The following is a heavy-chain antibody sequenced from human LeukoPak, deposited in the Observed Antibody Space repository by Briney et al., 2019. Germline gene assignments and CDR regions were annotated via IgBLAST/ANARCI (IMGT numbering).Heavy chain of an antibody. D-gene: IGHD3-22*01. CDR1: GGSISSYY. V-gene: IGHV4-4*07. Sequence: SETLPLTCTVSGGSISSYYWNWIRQPAGKGLEWIGRISTSGSTNYNPSLKSRLTMSVHTSKNQFSLKLSSVTAADTAVYYCASEAGYDSGGYYLYYFDYWGQGTLVTVSS. CDR2: ISTSGST. CDR3: ASEAGYDSGGYYLYYFDY. J-gene: IGHJ4*02.